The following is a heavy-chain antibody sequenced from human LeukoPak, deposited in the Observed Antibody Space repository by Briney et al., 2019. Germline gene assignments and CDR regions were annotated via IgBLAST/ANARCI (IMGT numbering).Heavy chain of an antibody. CDR2: IYPGDSNT. CDR3: ARHNGYSNCHYGMDV. J-gene: IGHJ6*02. V-gene: IGHV5-51*01. D-gene: IGHD4-11*01. CDR1: GYSFTSHW. Sequence: GESLKISCKGFGYSFTSHWIGWVRQMPGKGLEWMGIIYPGDSNTRYSPSFQGQVTISADKSTAYLQWTSLKASDTAMYYCARHNGYSNCHYGMDVWGQGTTVTVSS.